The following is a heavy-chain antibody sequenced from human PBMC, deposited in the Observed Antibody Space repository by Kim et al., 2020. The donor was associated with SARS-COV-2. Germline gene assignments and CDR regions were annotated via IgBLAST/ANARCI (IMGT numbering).Heavy chain of an antibody. CDR3: AREGGCSSTSCNAEYFQH. D-gene: IGHD2-2*01. J-gene: IGHJ1*01. V-gene: IGHV3-11*06. Sequence: KGRFTISRDNAKNSLYLQMNSLRAEDTAVYYCAREGGCSSTSCNAEYFQHWGQGTLVTVSS.